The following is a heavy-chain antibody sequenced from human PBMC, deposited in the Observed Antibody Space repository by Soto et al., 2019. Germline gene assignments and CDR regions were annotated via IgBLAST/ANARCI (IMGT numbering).Heavy chain of an antibody. Sequence: QVLLVESGGGLVKAGGSLRLSCAASGFIFSDYYMSWVCQTPGKGLEWVSYISTRSTYTNYADSVKGRFTISRDNTKNSLYLQRDSLRGEDTAVYYCARDLAWKRGKVGRYYYGMDVWGQGTTVTVSS. J-gene: IGHJ6*02. V-gene: IGHV3-11*06. CDR2: ISTRSTYT. CDR3: ARDLAWKRGKVGRYYYGMDV. CDR1: GFIFSDYY. D-gene: IGHD1-1*01.